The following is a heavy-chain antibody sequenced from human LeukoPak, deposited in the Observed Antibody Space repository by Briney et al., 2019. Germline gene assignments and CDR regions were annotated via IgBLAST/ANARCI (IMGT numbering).Heavy chain of an antibody. J-gene: IGHJ4*02. CDR2: INSDGSST. D-gene: IGHD5-18*01. Sequence: GGSLRLSCAASGFTFSSYWMHWVRQAPGKGLGWVSRINSDGSSTSYADSVKGRFTISRVNAKNTLYLQMNSLRAEDTAVYYCARVWLRAFDIWGQGTLVTVSS. V-gene: IGHV3-74*01. CDR1: GFTFSSYW. CDR3: ARVWLRAFDI.